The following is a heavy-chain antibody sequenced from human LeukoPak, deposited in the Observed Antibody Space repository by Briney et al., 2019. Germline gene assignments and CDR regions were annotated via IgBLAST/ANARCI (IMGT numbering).Heavy chain of an antibody. CDR1: GFTFSSYA. Sequence: GGSLRLSCAASGFTFSSYAVSWVRQTPGKGLEWVSTISGSGRSTYYADSAKDRFTISRDNSKNTLYLQMNSLRAEDTAVYYCAKREPDYYYFYLDVWGKGTAVTVSS. D-gene: IGHD1-14*01. V-gene: IGHV3-23*01. J-gene: IGHJ6*03. CDR2: ISGSGRST. CDR3: AKREPDYYYFYLDV.